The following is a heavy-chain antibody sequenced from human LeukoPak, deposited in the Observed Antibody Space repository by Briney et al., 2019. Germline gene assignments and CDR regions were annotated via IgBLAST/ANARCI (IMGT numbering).Heavy chain of an antibody. Sequence: SETLSLTCTVSGGSIFSYYWNWIRQPPGKGLEWDGSIYSNGITNYSPSLRSRATISIATSKNQFSLRLRSVTAADTAIYYCARRAYYDSSGYYPTSGYFDLWGRGTLVTVSS. V-gene: IGHV4-4*08. J-gene: IGHJ2*01. CDR3: ARRAYYDSSGYYPTSGYFDL. CDR1: GGSIFSYY. D-gene: IGHD3-22*01. CDR2: IYSNGIT.